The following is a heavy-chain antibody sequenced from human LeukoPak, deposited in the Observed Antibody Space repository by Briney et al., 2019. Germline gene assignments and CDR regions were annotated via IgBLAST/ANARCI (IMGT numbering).Heavy chain of an antibody. J-gene: IGHJ2*01. V-gene: IGHV1-46*01. D-gene: IGHD3-3*01. CDR1: GYTFTSYY. Sequence: GASVKVSCKASGYTFTSYYMHWVRQAPGQGREGMGIINPSGGSTSYAQKFQGRVTMTRDTAPSTVYMELSSLRSADTAVYYCARASYDFWSGYSRSWYFDLWGRGPLVTVSS. CDR3: ARASYDFWSGYSRSWYFDL. CDR2: INPSGGST.